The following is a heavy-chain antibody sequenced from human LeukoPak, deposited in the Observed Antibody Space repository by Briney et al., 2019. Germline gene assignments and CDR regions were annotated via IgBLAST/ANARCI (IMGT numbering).Heavy chain of an antibody. CDR1: GFTFSSYS. D-gene: IGHD3-3*01. CDR3: ARGGYYDFWSGQGWFDP. Sequence: PGGSLRLSCSASGFTFSSYSMNWVRQAPGKGLEWVSYISSSSSTIYYADSVKGRFTISRDNAKNSLYLQMNSLRAEDTAVYYCARGGYYDFWSGQGWFDPWGQGTLVTVSS. CDR2: ISSSSSTI. V-gene: IGHV3-48*01. J-gene: IGHJ5*02.